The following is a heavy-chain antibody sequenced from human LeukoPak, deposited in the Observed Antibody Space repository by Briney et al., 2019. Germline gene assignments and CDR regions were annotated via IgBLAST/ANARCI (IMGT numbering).Heavy chain of an antibody. CDR3: ARGSRNFWSGYLLFDY. Sequence: MASETLSLTCAVYGGSFSGYYWSWIRQPPGKGLEWIGEINHSGSTNYNPSLKSRVTISVYTSKNQFSLKLSSVTAADTAVYYCARGSRNFWSGYLLFDYWGQGTLVTVSS. CDR1: GGSFSGYY. V-gene: IGHV4-34*01. D-gene: IGHD3-3*01. J-gene: IGHJ4*02. CDR2: INHSGST.